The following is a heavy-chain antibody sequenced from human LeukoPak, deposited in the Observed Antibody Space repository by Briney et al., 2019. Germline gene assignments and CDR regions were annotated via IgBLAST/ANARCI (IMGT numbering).Heavy chain of an antibody. V-gene: IGHV3-23*01. CDR2: ISGSGDYT. CDR1: GFTFSNYP. J-gene: IGHJ6*02. CDR3: AKYGAYWFPDV. Sequence: GGSLRLSCAASGFTFSNYPMNWVRQAPGKGLEWVSGISGSGDYTYYADSVKGRFTISRDNSKNTMDLQMTSLRVEDTAVYYCAKYGAYWFPDVWGQGTTVTVS. D-gene: IGHD2-8*02.